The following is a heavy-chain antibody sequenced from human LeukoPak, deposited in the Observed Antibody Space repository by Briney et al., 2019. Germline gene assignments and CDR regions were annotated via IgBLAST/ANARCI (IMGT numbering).Heavy chain of an antibody. Sequence: GGSLRLSCAASGFGFSGYGMHWVRQAPGKGLEWVAFIHYDGTESFYADSVKGRFTISRDNAKNSLYLQMNSLRVEDTAVYYCARVQDGSSWYEYFQHWGQGTLVTVSS. CDR1: GFGFSGYG. J-gene: IGHJ1*01. CDR3: ARVQDGSSWYEYFQH. D-gene: IGHD6-13*01. CDR2: IHYDGTES. V-gene: IGHV3-30*02.